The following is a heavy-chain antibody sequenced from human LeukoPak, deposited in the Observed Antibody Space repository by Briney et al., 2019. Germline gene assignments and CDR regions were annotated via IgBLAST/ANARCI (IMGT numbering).Heavy chain of an antibody. J-gene: IGHJ5*02. CDR1: GYSFTSYW. Sequence: GESLKISCKGSGYSFTSYWIGWVRQMPGKGLEWMGIIYPGDSDTRYSPSFQGQVTISADKSISTAYLQWSGLKASDTAMYYCARRLFGGTSCYEACDNWFDPWGQGTLVTVSS. V-gene: IGHV5-51*01. CDR3: ARRLFGGTSCYEACDNWFDP. D-gene: IGHD2-2*01. CDR2: IYPGDSDT.